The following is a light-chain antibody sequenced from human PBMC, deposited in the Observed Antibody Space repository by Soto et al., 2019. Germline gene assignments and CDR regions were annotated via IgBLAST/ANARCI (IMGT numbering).Light chain of an antibody. Sequence: VLTQYQANLSLSPGDRATLSCMSSQSVSSYFGWYQQKPGQAPRLLLYDETNRGTGIPARFSGSGAGTDFTLTISRLEPEDFAVYYCQQNSTSRSWTFGQGTKVDIK. J-gene: IGKJ1*01. V-gene: IGKV3-11*01. CDR1: QSVSSY. CDR2: DET. CDR3: QQNSTSRSWT.